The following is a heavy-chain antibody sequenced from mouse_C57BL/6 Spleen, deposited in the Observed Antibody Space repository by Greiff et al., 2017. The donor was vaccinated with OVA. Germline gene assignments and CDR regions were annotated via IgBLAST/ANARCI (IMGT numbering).Heavy chain of an antibody. CDR2: IWRGGST. CDR1: GFSLTSYG. CDR3: AKNSDYYGSSYNYFDY. Sequence: VQLKESGPGLVQPSQSLSITCTVSGFSLTSYGVHWVRQSPGKGLEWLGVIWRGGSTDYNAAFMSRLSITKDNSKSQVFFKMNSLQADDTAIYYCAKNSDYYGSSYNYFDYWGQGTTLTVSS. D-gene: IGHD1-1*01. V-gene: IGHV2-5*01. J-gene: IGHJ2*01.